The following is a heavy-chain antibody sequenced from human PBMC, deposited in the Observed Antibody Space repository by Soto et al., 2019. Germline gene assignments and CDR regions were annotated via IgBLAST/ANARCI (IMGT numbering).Heavy chain of an antibody. Sequence: PGESLKISCMGSGYTFTSHWIGWVRQMPGKVLEWMGIIYPGDSDTRYSPSFQGQVTISADKSIRTAYLQWNSLKASDTAMYYCVRVGLVGSNSLTHAWFDPWGPGXLVTVYS. CDR3: VRVGLVGSNSLTHAWFDP. CDR2: IYPGDSDT. D-gene: IGHD2-8*02. CDR1: GYTFTSHW. V-gene: IGHV5-51*01. J-gene: IGHJ5*02.